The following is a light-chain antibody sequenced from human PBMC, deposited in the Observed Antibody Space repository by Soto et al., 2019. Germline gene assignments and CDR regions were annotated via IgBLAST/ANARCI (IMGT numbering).Light chain of an antibody. V-gene: IGKV1-5*02. J-gene: IGKJ1*01. CDR2: AAS. Sequence: TKSPSRLSSSVGDRAAIICRASQSISSWVAWYQQKPGKAPKLLIYAASSLQSGVPSRFSGSGSGTDFTLTSSSLQPDDFATYYCQQYNSYSFGQGTKVDI. CDR1: QSISSW. CDR3: QQYNSYS.